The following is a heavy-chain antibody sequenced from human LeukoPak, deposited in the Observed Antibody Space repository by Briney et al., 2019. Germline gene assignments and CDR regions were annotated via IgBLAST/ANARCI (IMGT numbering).Heavy chain of an antibody. J-gene: IGHJ3*02. CDR1: GGTFSSYA. Sequence: ASVKVSCKASGGTFSSYAISWARQAPGQGLEWMGGIIPIFGTANYAQKFQGRVTITADESTSTAYMELSSLRSEDTAVYYCARDKEAYCGGDCYSGDAFDIWGQGTMVTVSS. V-gene: IGHV1-69*13. CDR3: ARDKEAYCGGDCYSGDAFDI. CDR2: IIPIFGTA. D-gene: IGHD2-21*02.